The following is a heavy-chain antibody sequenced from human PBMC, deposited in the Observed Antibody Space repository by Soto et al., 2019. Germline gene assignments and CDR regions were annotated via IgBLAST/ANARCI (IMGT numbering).Heavy chain of an antibody. V-gene: IGHV3-48*02. Sequence: GGSLRLSCAASGFTFSSYSMNWVRQAPGKGLEWVSYISSSSTIYYADSVKGRFTISRDNAKNSLYLQMNSLRDEDTAVYYCARGTGTDDYWGQGTLVTVSS. J-gene: IGHJ4*02. CDR3: ARGTGTDDY. CDR2: ISSSSTI. D-gene: IGHD1-1*01. CDR1: GFTFSSYS.